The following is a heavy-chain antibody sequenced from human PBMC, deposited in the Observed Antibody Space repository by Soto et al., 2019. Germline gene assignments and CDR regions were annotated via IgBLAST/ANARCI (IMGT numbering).Heavy chain of an antibody. Sequence: ASEFTFSNYWMHWVRQAPGKGLVWVSRINSDGTTTSYADSVKGRFTISRDNARNTLYLQMNSLRAEDTAVYYCARVPIGSYYFDHWGQGTLVTVSS. CDR2: INSDGTTT. CDR3: ARVPIGSYYFDH. D-gene: IGHD3-10*01. V-gene: IGHV3-74*01. CDR1: EFTFSNYW. J-gene: IGHJ4*02.